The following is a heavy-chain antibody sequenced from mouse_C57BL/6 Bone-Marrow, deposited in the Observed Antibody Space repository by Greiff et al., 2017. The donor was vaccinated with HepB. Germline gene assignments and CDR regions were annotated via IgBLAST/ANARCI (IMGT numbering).Heavy chain of an antibody. CDR3: ARLPYYYGSSYGAY. J-gene: IGHJ2*01. D-gene: IGHD1-1*01. Sequence: QVQLQQPGAELVMPGASVKLSCKASGYTFTSYWMHWGKQRPGQGLEWIGEIDPSDSYTNYNQKFKGKSTLTVDKSSSTAYMQLSSLTSEDSAVYYCARLPYYYGSSYGAYWGQGTTLTVSS. CDR1: GYTFTSYW. CDR2: IDPSDSYT. V-gene: IGHV1-69*01.